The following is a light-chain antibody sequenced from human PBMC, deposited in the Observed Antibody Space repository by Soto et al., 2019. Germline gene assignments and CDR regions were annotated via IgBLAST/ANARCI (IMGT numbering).Light chain of an antibody. CDR2: GAS. CDR1: QSVSSN. J-gene: IGKJ3*01. CDR3: QQYNNWPCT. V-gene: IGKV3D-15*01. Sequence: EIVMTQSPATLSVSPGERATLSCRASQSVSSNLAWYQQKPGQAPRLLIYGASTRATGIPARFSGSESGTEFPLTISSLQYEDFAVYYCQQYNNWPCTFGPWTKLDIK.